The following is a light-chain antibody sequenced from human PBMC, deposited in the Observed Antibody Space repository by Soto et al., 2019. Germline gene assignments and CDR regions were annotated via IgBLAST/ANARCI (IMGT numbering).Light chain of an antibody. V-gene: IGKV3-15*01. CDR3: QHYNNWPFT. CDR2: GAS. J-gene: IGKJ2*01. Sequence: EIVMTQSPATLSVSPGERATLSCRASQSVSSTLAWYQHKPGQAPTLLIYGASARASGIPARFSGSGSGTEFTLTISSLQSEDFAVDYCQHYNNWPFTFGQGTKLEIK. CDR1: QSVSST.